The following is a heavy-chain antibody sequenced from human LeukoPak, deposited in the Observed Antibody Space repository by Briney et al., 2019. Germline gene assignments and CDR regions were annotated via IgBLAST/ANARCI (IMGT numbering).Heavy chain of an antibody. D-gene: IGHD5-24*01. CDR1: GDSISSYY. Sequence: PSETLSLTCTVSGDSISSYYWSWIRQPPGKGLEWIGYIYYSGSTNYNPSLKSRVTISVDKSKNQFSLKLTSVSAADTAVYYCAIPRHGYKYYFDYWGQGTLVTVSS. J-gene: IGHJ4*02. CDR2: IYYSGST. CDR3: AIPRHGYKYYFDY. V-gene: IGHV4-59*01.